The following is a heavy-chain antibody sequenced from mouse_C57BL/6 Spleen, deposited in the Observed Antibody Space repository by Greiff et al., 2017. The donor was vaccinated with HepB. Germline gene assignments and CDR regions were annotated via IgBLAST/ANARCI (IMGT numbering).Heavy chain of an antibody. CDR1: GYTFTSYW. CDR3: ARDYDYVFDY. D-gene: IGHD2-4*01. CDR2: IHPNSGSA. Sequence: VQLQQPGAELVKPGASVKLSCKASGYTFTSYWMHWVKQRPGQGLEWIGMIHPNSGSANYNEKFKSKATLTVDKSSSTAYMQLSSLTSEDSAVYYCARDYDYVFDYWGQGTTLTVSS. V-gene: IGHV1-64*01. J-gene: IGHJ2*01.